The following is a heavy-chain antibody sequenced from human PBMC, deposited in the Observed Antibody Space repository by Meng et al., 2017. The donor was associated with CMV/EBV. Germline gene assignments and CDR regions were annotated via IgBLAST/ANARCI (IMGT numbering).Heavy chain of an antibody. D-gene: IGHD2-2*01. J-gene: IGHJ6*02. Sequence: GGSLRLSCAASGFTVSSNYMSWVRQAPGKGLEWVSVIYSGGSTYYADSVKGRFTISRDNSKNTLYLQMNSLRAEDTAVYYCARELIVVVPAAIWAYYYGMDVWGQGTTVTVSS. CDR1: GFTVSSNY. CDR2: IYSGGST. CDR3: ARELIVVVPAAIWAYYYGMDV. V-gene: IGHV3-53*01.